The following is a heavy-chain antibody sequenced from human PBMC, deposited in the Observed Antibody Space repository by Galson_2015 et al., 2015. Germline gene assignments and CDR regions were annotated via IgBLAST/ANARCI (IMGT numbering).Heavy chain of an antibody. Sequence: SVKVSCKASGYTFTGYYMHWVRQAPGQGLEWMGRINPNSGGTNYAQKFQGRVTMTRDTSISTAYMELSRLRSDDTAVYYCARSVAGKPPLCDAFDIWGQGTMVTVSS. CDR1: GYTFTGYY. CDR2: INPNSGGT. CDR3: ARSVAGKPPLCDAFDI. D-gene: IGHD6-19*01. J-gene: IGHJ3*02. V-gene: IGHV1-2*06.